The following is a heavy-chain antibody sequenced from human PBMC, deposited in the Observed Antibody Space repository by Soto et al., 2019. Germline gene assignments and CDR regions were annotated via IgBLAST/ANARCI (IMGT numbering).Heavy chain of an antibody. CDR1: GFPFRNAW. D-gene: IGHD6-13*01. Sequence: PGGSLRLSCAASGFPFRNAWMSWVRQAPGKGLEWVGRIKSKIDGGTTDYAAPVKGRFTISRDDSRDTLYLQMNSLKTDDTAVYYSTTGGSSWYYYYSVDVWGQGTTVTVSS. J-gene: IGHJ6*02. CDR2: IKSKIDGGTT. CDR3: TTGGSSWYYYYSVDV. V-gene: IGHV3-15*01.